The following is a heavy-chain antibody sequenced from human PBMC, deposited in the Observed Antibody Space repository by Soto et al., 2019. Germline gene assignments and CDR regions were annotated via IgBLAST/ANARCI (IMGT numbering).Heavy chain of an antibody. CDR2: IYWDDDK. CDR1: GFSLTTRGVG. J-gene: IGHJ5*02. V-gene: IGHV2-5*02. Sequence: QITLKESGPTLVKPTQSLTLTCTFSGFSLTTRGVGVGWIRQPPGKALECLALIYWDDDKRYSPSLQSRLSLTKDTSKSQLVLTVTNVDPVDTATYSCALIPNYYQYDWFDPWGQGTLVSVSS. D-gene: IGHD3-16*01. CDR3: ALIPNYYQYDWFDP.